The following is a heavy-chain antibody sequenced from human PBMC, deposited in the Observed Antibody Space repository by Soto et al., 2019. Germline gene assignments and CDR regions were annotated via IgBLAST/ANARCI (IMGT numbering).Heavy chain of an antibody. Sequence: GGSLRLSCAASGFTFSSYAMSWVRQAPGKGLEWVSAISGSGGSTYYADSVKGRFTISRDNSKNTLYLQMNSLRAEDTAVYYCAKDFADIVVVPAAKGYSDYYYGMDVWGQGTTVTLSS. CDR3: AKDFADIVVVPAAKGYSDYYYGMDV. CDR2: ISGSGGST. J-gene: IGHJ6*02. V-gene: IGHV3-23*01. D-gene: IGHD2-2*01. CDR1: GFTFSSYA.